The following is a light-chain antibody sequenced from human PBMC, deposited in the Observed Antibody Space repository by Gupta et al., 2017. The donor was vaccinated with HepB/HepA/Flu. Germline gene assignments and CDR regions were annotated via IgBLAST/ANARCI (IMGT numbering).Light chain of an antibody. CDR2: AAS. CDR1: QSISSY. Sequence: DIQMTQSPSSLSASVGDRVTITCRASQSISSYLNWYQQKPGKAPNLLIYAASSVQSGVPSRFSGSGSGTDFALTISSLQPEDFATYYCQQIYTAPLTFGGGTKVESK. V-gene: IGKV1-39*01. CDR3: QQIYTAPLT. J-gene: IGKJ4*01.